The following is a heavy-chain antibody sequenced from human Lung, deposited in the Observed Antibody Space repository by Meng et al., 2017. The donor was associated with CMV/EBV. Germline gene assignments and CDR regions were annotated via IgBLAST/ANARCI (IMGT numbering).Heavy chain of an antibody. V-gene: IGHV4-39*01. CDR1: GGPISSSDYY. CDR2: IFYRGNT. D-gene: IGHD3-22*01. J-gene: IGHJ5*02. CDR3: ARHRDSSVHYFGWFDP. Sequence: SXTLSLTCTVSGGPISSSDYYWGWIRQPPGKGLEWIGTIFYRGNTYYNPSLKSRVTISVDTSKNQFSLKLSSVTAADTAVYYCARHRDSSVHYFGWFDPWGQGXLVTV.